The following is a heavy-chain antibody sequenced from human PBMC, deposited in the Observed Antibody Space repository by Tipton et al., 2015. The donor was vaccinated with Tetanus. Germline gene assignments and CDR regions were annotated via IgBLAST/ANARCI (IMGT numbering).Heavy chain of an antibody. CDR2: IYFKGDT. CDR3: ARHLYGYWFDP. V-gene: IGHV4-39*02. J-gene: IGHJ5*02. CDR1: GGYISDKKYY. D-gene: IGHD3-10*01. Sequence: GLVKPSETLSLNCTVSGGYISDKKYYWGWIRQTPGKGLELIASIYFKGDTYYSPSLKSRLTIAVDTSQNLFSVTLTSVTAADTAIYYCARHLYGYWFDPWGQGAQVTVSS.